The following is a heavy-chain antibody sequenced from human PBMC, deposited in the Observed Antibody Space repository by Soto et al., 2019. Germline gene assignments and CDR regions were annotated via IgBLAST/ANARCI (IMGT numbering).Heavy chain of an antibody. D-gene: IGHD2-2*01. CDR2: ISAYNGNT. J-gene: IGHJ4*02. V-gene: IGHV1-18*01. CDR1: GYTFTSYG. Sequence: ASVKFSCKASGYTFTSYGISWVRQAPGQGLEWMGWISAYNGNTNYAQKLQGRVTMTTDTSTSTAYMELRSLRSDDTAVYYCATVVPAAMYFDYWGQGTLVTVSS. CDR3: ATVVPAAMYFDY.